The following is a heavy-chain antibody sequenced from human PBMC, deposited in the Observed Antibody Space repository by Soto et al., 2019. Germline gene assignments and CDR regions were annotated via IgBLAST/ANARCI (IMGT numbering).Heavy chain of an antibody. CDR3: ARVGYYYDSSGYYLSFDY. J-gene: IGHJ4*02. CDR1: GYTFTSYD. D-gene: IGHD3-22*01. V-gene: IGHV1-8*01. Sequence: QVQLVQSGAEVKKPGASVKVSCKASGYTFTSYDINWVRQATGQGLEGMGWMNPNSGNTGYAQKFQGRVTMTRNTSISTAYMELRSLRSEDTAVYYCARVGYYYDSSGYYLSFDYWGQGTLVTVSS. CDR2: MNPNSGNT.